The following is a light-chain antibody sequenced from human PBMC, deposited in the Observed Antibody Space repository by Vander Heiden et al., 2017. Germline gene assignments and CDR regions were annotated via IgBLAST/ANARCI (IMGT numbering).Light chain of an antibody. Sequence: DIVMTQSPDSLAVSLGERATINCKSSQSVLYSSNNKDYLAWYQQKAGQPPKLLIYWASTRGSGVPDRFSGSGSGTDFTLTISTLQAEDVAVYYCQQDDNTPYTFGQGTKLEIK. J-gene: IGKJ2*01. V-gene: IGKV4-1*01. CDR1: QSVLYSSNNKDY. CDR2: WAS. CDR3: QQDDNTPYT.